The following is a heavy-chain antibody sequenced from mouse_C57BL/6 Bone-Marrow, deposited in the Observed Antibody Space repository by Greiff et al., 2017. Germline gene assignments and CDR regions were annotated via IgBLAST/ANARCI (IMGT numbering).Heavy chain of an antibody. J-gene: IGHJ1*03. V-gene: IGHV1-64*01. CDR3: ARGGSIFWYFDV. CDR2: IHPNSGST. CDR1: GYTFTSYW. D-gene: IGHD1-1*01. Sequence: QVQLQQPGAELVKPGASVKLSCKASGYTFTSYWMHWVKQRPGQGLEWIGMIHPNSGSTNYNEKFKSKATLTVDKSSSTAYMQLSSLTSEDSAVYDCARGGSIFWYFDVWGTGTTVTVSS.